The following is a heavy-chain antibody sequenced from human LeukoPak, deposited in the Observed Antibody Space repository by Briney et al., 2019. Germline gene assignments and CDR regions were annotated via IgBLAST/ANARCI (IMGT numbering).Heavy chain of an antibody. CDR3: ARDSSADWGNPFEY. J-gene: IGHJ4*01. D-gene: IGHD3-16*01. CDR1: GHTFTSYG. Sequence: ASVKLSCKASGHTFTSYGISWVRQAPGHRLECWGRIIAYNGDTNYAQKLQGRVTMTIDISTSTTYMELRSLRSDDTAVYYCARDSSADWGNPFEYWGQGTLVTVSS. CDR2: IIAYNGDT. V-gene: IGHV1-18*01.